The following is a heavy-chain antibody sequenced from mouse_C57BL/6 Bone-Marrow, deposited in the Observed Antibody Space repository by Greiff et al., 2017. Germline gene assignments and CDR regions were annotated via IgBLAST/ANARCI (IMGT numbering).Heavy chain of an antibody. V-gene: IGHV1-81*01. D-gene: IGHD3-2*02. J-gene: IGHJ2*01. Sequence: VQLQQSGAELARPGASVKLSCKASGYTFTSYGISWVKQRTGQGLEWIGEIYPRSGNTYYNEKFKGKATLTADKSSSTAYMELRSLTSEDSAVYFCARWGRHLRLPLGDYRGQGTTLTVSS. CDR3: ARWGRHLRLPLGDY. CDR1: GYTFTSYG. CDR2: IYPRSGNT.